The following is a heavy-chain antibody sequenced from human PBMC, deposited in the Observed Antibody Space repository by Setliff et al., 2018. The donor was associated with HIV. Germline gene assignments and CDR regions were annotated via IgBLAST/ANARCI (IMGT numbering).Heavy chain of an antibody. CDR1: GFTFSWYG. Sequence: GGSLRLSCAASGFTFSWYGMDWVRQAPGKGLEWVAVISFDGSDKYYADSVKGRFTLSRDNSKNTLYLQMNSLRAEDTAVYYCARDSPLSHFDYWGQGILVTVSS. V-gene: IGHV3-30*03. CDR3: ARDSPLSHFDY. CDR2: ISFDGSDK. J-gene: IGHJ4*02.